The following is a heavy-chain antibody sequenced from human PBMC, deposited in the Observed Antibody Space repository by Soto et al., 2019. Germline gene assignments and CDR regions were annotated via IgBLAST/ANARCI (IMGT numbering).Heavy chain of an antibody. Sequence: SETLSLTCTVSGGSISSYYWSWIRQPPGKGLEWIGYIYYSGSTNYNPSLKSRVTISVDTSKNQFSLKLSSVTAADTAVYYCARGGGNYGFDIWGQGTMVTVSS. D-gene: IGHD2-21*02. CDR3: ARGGGNYGFDI. J-gene: IGHJ3*02. V-gene: IGHV4-59*01. CDR1: GGSISSYY. CDR2: IYYSGST.